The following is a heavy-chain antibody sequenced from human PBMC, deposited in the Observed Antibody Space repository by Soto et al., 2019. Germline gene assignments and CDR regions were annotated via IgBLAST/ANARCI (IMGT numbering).Heavy chain of an antibody. D-gene: IGHD3-9*01. V-gene: IGHV4-39*01. CDR2: IYYRGNT. CDR1: GDSINSDKYY. CDR3: ARLEGLATISYYFDF. Sequence: QLQLQESGPGLVKPSETLSLTCSVSGDSINSDKYYWGWLRQPPGKGLEWIGRIYYRGNTYYNPSLQTRVTISLDKSKSQFSLKLNSVTAADSAVYFCARLEGLATISYYFDFWGQGALVTVSS. J-gene: IGHJ4*02.